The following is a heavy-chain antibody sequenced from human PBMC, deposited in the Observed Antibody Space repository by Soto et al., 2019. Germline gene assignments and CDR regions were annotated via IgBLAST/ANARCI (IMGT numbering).Heavy chain of an antibody. V-gene: IGHV3-30*18. CDR2: ILYDGSDK. CDR3: AKEGGGFVVFVHH. Sequence: GGSLRLSCAASGFTFSSYGMHWVRQAPGKGLEWVTGILYDGSDKYYADSVKGRFTISRENSKNTLYLQMNSLRTEDSAVYYCAKEGGGFVVFVHHWGQGTPVTVSS. CDR1: GFTFSSYG. D-gene: IGHD2-15*01. J-gene: IGHJ4*02.